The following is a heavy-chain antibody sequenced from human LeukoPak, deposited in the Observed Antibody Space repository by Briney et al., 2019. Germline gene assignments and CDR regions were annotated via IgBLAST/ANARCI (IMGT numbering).Heavy chain of an antibody. J-gene: IGHJ4*02. Sequence: SETLSLTCTVSGYSISSGFYWGWIRQSPGKGLEWIGTIHHSGTTYYNPSLKSRATISVDTSKNQFSLNLRSVTAADTAVYYCARGFRGDNFDYWGQGTLVTVSS. D-gene: IGHD7-27*01. CDR3: ARGFRGDNFDY. CDR1: GYSISSGFY. V-gene: IGHV4-38-2*02. CDR2: IHHSGTT.